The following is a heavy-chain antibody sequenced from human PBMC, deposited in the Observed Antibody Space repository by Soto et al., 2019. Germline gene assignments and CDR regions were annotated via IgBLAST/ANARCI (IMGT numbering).Heavy chain of an antibody. J-gene: IGHJ4*02. D-gene: IGHD5-18*01. V-gene: IGHV4-34*01. CDR3: ARGLLEYSYGRPDFYYFDY. Sequence: ASETLSLTCAVYGGSFSGYDWSWIRQPPGKGLEWIGEINHSGSTNYNPSLKRRVTISVYTSKNQFSLKLSSVTAADTAVYYCARGLLEYSYGRPDFYYFDYWGQGTLVTVSS. CDR1: GGSFSGYD. CDR2: INHSGST.